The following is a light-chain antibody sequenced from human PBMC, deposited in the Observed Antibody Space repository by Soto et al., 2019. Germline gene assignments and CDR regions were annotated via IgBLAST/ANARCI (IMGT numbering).Light chain of an antibody. V-gene: IGKV3-15*01. CDR3: QQYGSSPIT. CDR2: GAS. Sequence: EIVMTQSPATLSVSPGERATLSCRTSQSVSSNLAWYQQKPGQAPRLLIYGASTRATGIAARFSGSGSGTDFSLTISRLEPEDFAVYYCQQYGSSPITFGQGTRLEIK. CDR1: QSVSSN. J-gene: IGKJ5*01.